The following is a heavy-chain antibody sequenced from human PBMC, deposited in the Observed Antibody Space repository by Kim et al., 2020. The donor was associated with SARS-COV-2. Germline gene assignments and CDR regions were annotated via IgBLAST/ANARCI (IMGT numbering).Heavy chain of an antibody. V-gene: IGHV3-30*02. Sequence: KYYADSMKDRFTITRDNSNNTLYLRMNSQRAEETAVYYCAKDVEGGAFDYWGQGTLVTVSS. CDR3: AKDVEGGAFDY. D-gene: IGHD2-21*01. J-gene: IGHJ4*02.